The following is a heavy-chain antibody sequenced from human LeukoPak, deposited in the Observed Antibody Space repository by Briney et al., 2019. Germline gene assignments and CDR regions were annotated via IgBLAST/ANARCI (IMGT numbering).Heavy chain of an antibody. V-gene: IGHV3-48*03. CDR2: IGTIISTT. CDR1: GFTFRTYE. CDR3: ARTVYDLRGQRLIPGLDY. Sequence: PGGSLRLSCAASGFTFRTYEMNWVRQAPGKGLEWVSYIGTIISTTYYADSVKGRFTVSRDDAKGSLYLQMSSLRAGDTAVYYCARTVYDLRGQRLIPGLDYWGQGTLVTVSS. D-gene: IGHD6-25*01. J-gene: IGHJ4*02.